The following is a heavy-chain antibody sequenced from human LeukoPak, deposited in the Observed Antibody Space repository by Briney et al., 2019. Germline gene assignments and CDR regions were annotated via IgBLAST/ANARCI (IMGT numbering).Heavy chain of an antibody. CDR2: MNPNSGNT. D-gene: IGHD3-9*01. CDR1: GYTFTSYD. J-gene: IGHJ6*03. V-gene: IGHV1-8*01. CDR3: ARVGYYDILTGYYSYYYYYMDV. Sequence: ASVTVSCKASGYTFTSYDINWVRQATGQGLEWMGWMNPNSGNTGYAQKFQGRVTMTRNTSISTAYMELSSLRSEDTAVYYCARVGYYDILTGYYSYYYYYMDVWGKGTTVTISS.